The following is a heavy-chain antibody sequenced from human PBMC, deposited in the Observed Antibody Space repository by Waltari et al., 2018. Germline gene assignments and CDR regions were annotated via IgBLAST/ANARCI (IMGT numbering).Heavy chain of an antibody. CDR2: MNPKSGGI. CDR3: ARVIVHWVNPRGHDAFDF. Sequence: QVQLVQSGADIKKPGTSVKVSCKASGYIFTDFFIHWVRQAPGQGLEWMGWMNPKSGGILLAQKFQDRVIMTRDTSIDTAYLELRSLTPDDTATYFCARVIVHWVNPRGHDAFDFWGQGTVVTVSS. CDR1: GYIFTDFF. D-gene: IGHD2-15*01. J-gene: IGHJ3*01. V-gene: IGHV1-2*02.